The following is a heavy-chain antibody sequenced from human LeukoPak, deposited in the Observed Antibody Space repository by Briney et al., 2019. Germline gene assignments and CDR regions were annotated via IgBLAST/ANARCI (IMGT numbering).Heavy chain of an antibody. Sequence: GGSLRLSCAASGFTFSSYAMSWVRQAPGKGLEWVSAISGSGGSTYYADSVKGRFTISRDNSKNTLYLQMNSLRAEDTAVYYCAKAVRVQLERPEYFDYWGQGTLVTVSS. CDR3: AKAVRVQLERPEYFDY. CDR1: GFTFSSYA. D-gene: IGHD1-1*01. CDR2: ISGSGGST. J-gene: IGHJ4*02. V-gene: IGHV3-23*01.